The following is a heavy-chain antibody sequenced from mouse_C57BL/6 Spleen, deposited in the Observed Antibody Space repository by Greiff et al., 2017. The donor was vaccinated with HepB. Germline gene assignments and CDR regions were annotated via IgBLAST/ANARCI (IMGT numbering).Heavy chain of an antibody. Sequence: QVQLQQPGAELVRPGSSVKLSCKASGYTFTSYWMHWVKQRPIQGLEWIGNIDPSDSEPHYNQKFKDKATLTVDKSSSTAYMQLSSLTSEDSAVYYCARGYGSSYFSWFAYWGQGTLVTVSA. CDR2: IDPSDSEP. V-gene: IGHV1-52*01. J-gene: IGHJ3*01. CDR3: ARGYGSSYFSWFAY. CDR1: GYTFTSYW. D-gene: IGHD1-1*01.